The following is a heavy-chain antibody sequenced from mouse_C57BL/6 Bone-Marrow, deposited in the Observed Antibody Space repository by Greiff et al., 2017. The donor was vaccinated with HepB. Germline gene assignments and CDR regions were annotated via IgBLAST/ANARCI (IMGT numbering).Heavy chain of an antibody. D-gene: IGHD1-1*01. CDR3: ARQEKESVSGSSYERGAMDY. CDR2: ISNGGGST. J-gene: IGHJ4*01. Sequence: EVKVEESGGGLVQPGGSLKLSCAASGFTFSDYYMYWVRQTPEKRLEWVAYISNGGGSTYYPDTVKGRFTISRDNAKNTLYLQMSRLTSEDTAMYYCARQEKESVSGSSYERGAMDYWGQGTSVTVSS. CDR1: GFTFSDYY. V-gene: IGHV5-12*01.